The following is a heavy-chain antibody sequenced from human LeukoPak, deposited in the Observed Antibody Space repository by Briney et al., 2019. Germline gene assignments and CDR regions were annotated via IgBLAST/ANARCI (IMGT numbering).Heavy chain of an antibody. CDR2: IDTNTGNP. V-gene: IGHV7-4-1*02. J-gene: IGHJ4*01. Sequence: GASVKVSCKGSGYTFTKYAISWVRQAPGQGLELMGWIDTNTGNPTYAQGFTGRFVFSLDTSVSTAYLQISSLKAEDSAIYFCANCYDSSGFFAYWGHGTLVTVSS. D-gene: IGHD3-22*01. CDR3: ANCYDSSGFFAY. CDR1: GYTFTKYA.